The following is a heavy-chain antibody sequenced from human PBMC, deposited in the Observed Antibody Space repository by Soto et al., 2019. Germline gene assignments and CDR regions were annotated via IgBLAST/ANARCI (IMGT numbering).Heavy chain of an antibody. CDR1: GGSFSGYY. V-gene: IGHV4-34*01. CDR2: INHSGST. J-gene: IGHJ4*02. CDR3: ARGRGYCSGGSCLPLDY. Sequence: QAQLQQWGAGLLKPSETLSLTCAVYGGSFSGYYWSWIRQPPGKGLEWIGEINHSGSTNYNPSLKSRVTISVDTSKNQFSLKLSSVTAADTAVYYCARGRGYCSGGSCLPLDYWGQGTLVTVSS. D-gene: IGHD2-15*01.